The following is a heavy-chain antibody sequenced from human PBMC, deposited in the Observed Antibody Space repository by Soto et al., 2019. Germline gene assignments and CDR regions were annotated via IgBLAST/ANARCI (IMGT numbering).Heavy chain of an antibody. Sequence: GGSLRLSCAASGFTFSSYWMSWVRQAPGKGLEWVANIKQDGSEKYYVDSVKGRFTISRDNAKNSLYLQMNSLRAEDTAVYYCARDLDPDYDILTGHWGQGTLVTVSS. J-gene: IGHJ4*02. CDR2: IKQDGSEK. D-gene: IGHD3-9*01. CDR1: GFTFSSYW. V-gene: IGHV3-7*01. CDR3: ARDLDPDYDILTGH.